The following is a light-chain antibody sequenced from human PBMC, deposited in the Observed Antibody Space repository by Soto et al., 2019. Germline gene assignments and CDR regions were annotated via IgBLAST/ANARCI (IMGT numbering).Light chain of an antibody. V-gene: IGKV1-33*01. CDR1: QDIGNY. Sequence: DILMTPSPSSLSASVGDRVTITCQASQDIGNYLNWYQQKPGKAPKLLIYDTSNLEIGVPSRFSGSGSGTHFTFTSSILQHEDIASFYCQQYDNLPLTFGPGTKVDIK. CDR3: QQYDNLPLT. J-gene: IGKJ3*01. CDR2: DTS.